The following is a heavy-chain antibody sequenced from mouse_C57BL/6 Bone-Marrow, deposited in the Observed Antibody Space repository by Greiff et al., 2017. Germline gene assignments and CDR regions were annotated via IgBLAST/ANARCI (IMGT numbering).Heavy chain of an antibody. Sequence: EVKLVESGPELVKPGASVKIPCKASGYTFTDYNMDWVKQSHGKSLEWIGDINPNNGGTIYNQKFKDTATLTVDKSSSTAYMELRSLTSEDTAVYYCARKDGYFDYWGQGTTLTVSS. CDR3: ARKDGYFDY. CDR2: INPNNGGT. D-gene: IGHD2-3*01. CDR1: GYTFTDYN. V-gene: IGHV1-18*01. J-gene: IGHJ2*01.